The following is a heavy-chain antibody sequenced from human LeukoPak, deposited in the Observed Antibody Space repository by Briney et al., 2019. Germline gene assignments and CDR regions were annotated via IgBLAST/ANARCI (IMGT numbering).Heavy chain of an antibody. CDR2: IYPGDSDT. J-gene: IGHJ3*02. V-gene: IGHV5-51*01. D-gene: IGHD2-21*02. CDR3: ARPGGVVVTANGAFDI. CDR1: GYSFTSYW. Sequence: GESLKISCKGSGYSFTSYWIGWGRQMPGKGLEGMGIIYPGDSDTRYSPSFQGQVTISADKSISTSYLQWSSLKASDTAMYYCARPGGVVVTANGAFDIWGQGTMVTVSS.